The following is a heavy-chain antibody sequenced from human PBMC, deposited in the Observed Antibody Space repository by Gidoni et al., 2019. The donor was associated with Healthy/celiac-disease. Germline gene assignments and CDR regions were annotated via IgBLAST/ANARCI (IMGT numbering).Heavy chain of an antibody. CDR3: ARGTITMVRGVTGLFDY. V-gene: IGHV4-34*01. D-gene: IGHD3-10*01. CDR1: GGSFSGYY. J-gene: IGHJ4*02. Sequence: QVQLQQWGAGLLKPSETLSLTCAVYGGSFSGYYWSWIRQPPGKGLEWIGEINHSGSTNYNPPLKSRVTISVDTSKNQFSLKLSSVTAADTAVYYCARGTITMVRGVTGLFDYWGQGTLVTVSS. CDR2: INHSGST.